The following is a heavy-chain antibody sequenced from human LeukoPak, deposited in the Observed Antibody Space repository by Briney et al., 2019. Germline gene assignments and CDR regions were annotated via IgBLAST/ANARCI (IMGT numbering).Heavy chain of an antibody. CDR1: GGSFSSYY. D-gene: IGHD7-27*01. Sequence: SETLSLACAVYGGSFSSYYWSWIRQPPGKGLEWIGEINHSGGTNYNPSLKSRVTISVDTSKNQFSLKLSSVTAADTAVYYCAMNWGTGRTLDYWGQGTLVTVSS. V-gene: IGHV4-34*01. CDR3: AMNWGTGRTLDY. J-gene: IGHJ4*02. CDR2: INHSGGT.